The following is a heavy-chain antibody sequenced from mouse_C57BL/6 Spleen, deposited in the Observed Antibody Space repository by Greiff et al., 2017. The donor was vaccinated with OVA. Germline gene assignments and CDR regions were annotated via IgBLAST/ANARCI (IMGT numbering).Heavy chain of an antibody. CDR3: ASNYYYGSPYAMDY. J-gene: IGHJ4*01. CDR1: GFSFTSYG. V-gene: IGHV2-2*01. Sequence: QVQLKQSGPGLVQPSQSLSITCTVSGFSFTSYGVHWVRQSPGKGLEWLGVIWSGGSTDYNAAFISRLSISKDNSKSQVFFKMNRLQADDTAIYYCASNYYYGSPYAMDYWGQGTSVTVSS. D-gene: IGHD1-1*01. CDR2: IWSGGST.